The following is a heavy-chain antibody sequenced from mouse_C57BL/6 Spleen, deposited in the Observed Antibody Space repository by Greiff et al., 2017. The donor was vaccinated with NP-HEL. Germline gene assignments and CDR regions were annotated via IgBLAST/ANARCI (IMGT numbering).Heavy chain of an antibody. CDR1: GYAFTSYW. V-gene: IGHV1-82*01. J-gene: IGHJ2*01. D-gene: IGHD2-5*01. CDR2: IYPGDGGT. Sequence: VQLQQSGPELVKPGASVKISCKASGYAFTSYWMNWVKQRPGKGLEWIGRIYPGDGGTNYNGKFKGKATLTADKSSSTAYMQLSSLTSEDSAVYFCAREDSNYVDYWGQGTTLTVSS. CDR3: AREDSNYVDY.